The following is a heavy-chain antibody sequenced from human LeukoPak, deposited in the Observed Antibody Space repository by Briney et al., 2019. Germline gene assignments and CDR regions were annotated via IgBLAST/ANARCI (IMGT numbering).Heavy chain of an antibody. Sequence: PGGSLRLSCAASGFSFSNYGMHWVRQAPGKGLEWLTYIRYDESDKYYADSVKGRFTISRDNSKNTLYLQMDSLRSEDTAVYYCARGFASMIPVVDLWGQGTLVTVSS. CDR1: GFSFSNYG. CDR3: ARGFASMIPVVDL. V-gene: IGHV3-30*02. D-gene: IGHD3-22*01. J-gene: IGHJ5*02. CDR2: IRYDESDK.